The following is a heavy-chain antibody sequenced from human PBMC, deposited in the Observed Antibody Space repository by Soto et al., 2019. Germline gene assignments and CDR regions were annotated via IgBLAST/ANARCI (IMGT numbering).Heavy chain of an antibody. V-gene: IGHV1-69*13. J-gene: IGHJ6*02. CDR2: IIPIFGTA. D-gene: IGHD3-10*01. Sequence: SVKVSCKASGGTFSSYAISWVRQAPGQGLEWMGGIIPIFGTANYAQKFQGRVTITADESTSTAYMELSSLRSEDTAVYYCARDKGMVRGVIITGYYYGMDVWAQGTTVTVSS. CDR1: GGTFSSYA. CDR3: ARDKGMVRGVIITGYYYGMDV.